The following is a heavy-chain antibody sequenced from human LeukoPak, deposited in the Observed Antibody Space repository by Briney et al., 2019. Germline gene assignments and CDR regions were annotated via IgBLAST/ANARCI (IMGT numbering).Heavy chain of an antibody. Sequence: GGSLRLSCAASGFTFSNAWMSWVRQAPGKGLEWVSSISSSSSYIYYADSVKGRFTISRDNAKNSLYLQMNSLRAEDTAVYYCARAGYGKGFDYWGQGTLVTVSS. CDR2: ISSSSSYI. D-gene: IGHD5-18*01. CDR1: GFTFSNAW. CDR3: ARAGYGKGFDY. V-gene: IGHV3-21*01. J-gene: IGHJ4*02.